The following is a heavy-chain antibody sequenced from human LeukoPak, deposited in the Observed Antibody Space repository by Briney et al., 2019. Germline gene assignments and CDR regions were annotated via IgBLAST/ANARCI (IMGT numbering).Heavy chain of an antibody. D-gene: IGHD5-18*01. Sequence: SQTLSLTCTVSGGSISRGSYYWSWIRQPAGKGLEWIGRIYTSGSTNYNPSLKSRVTISVDTSKNQFSLKLSSVTAADTAVYYCAGMVTSPYYYMDVWGKGTTVTVSS. CDR1: GGSISRGSYY. V-gene: IGHV4-61*02. J-gene: IGHJ6*03. CDR3: AGMVTSPYYYMDV. CDR2: IYTSGST.